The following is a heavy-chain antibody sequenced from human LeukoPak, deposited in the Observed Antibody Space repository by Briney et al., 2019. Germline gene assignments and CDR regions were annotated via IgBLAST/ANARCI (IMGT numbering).Heavy chain of an antibody. CDR3: ARGYSTFDY. CDR2: ISYDGSNK. V-gene: IGHV3-30-3*01. CDR1: GFVFSSYT. Sequence: GGSLRLSCEASGFVFSSYTMHWVRQAPGKGLEWVAVISYDGSNKYYADSVKGRFTISRDNSKNTLYLQMNSLRAEDTAVYYCARGYSTFDYWGQGTLVTVSS. J-gene: IGHJ4*02. D-gene: IGHD6-13*01.